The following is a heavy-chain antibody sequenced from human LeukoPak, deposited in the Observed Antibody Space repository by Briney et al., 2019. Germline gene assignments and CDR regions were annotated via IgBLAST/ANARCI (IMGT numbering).Heavy chain of an antibody. CDR1: GGSISSYY. CDR3: ARVGSSFLDAFDI. V-gene: IGHV4-59*01. Sequence: PSETVSLTCTVSGGSISSYYWSWIRQPPGKRLEWIGYIYYSGSTNYNPSLKSRVTISVDTSKNQFSLKLSSVTAADTAVYYCARVGSSFLDAFDIWGQGTMVTVSS. D-gene: IGHD6-13*01. J-gene: IGHJ3*02. CDR2: IYYSGST.